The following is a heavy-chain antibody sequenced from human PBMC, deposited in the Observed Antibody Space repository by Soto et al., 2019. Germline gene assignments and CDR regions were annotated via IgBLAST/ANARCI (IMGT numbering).Heavy chain of an antibody. CDR1: GFTFSNAW. CDR2: IKSKTDGGTT. V-gene: IGHV3-15*07. Sequence: PGGSLTLSCAPSGFTFSNAWLNWIRQAPGKGLEWVGRIKSKTDGGTTDYAAPVKGRFTISRDDSKNTLYLQMNSLKTEDTAVYYCTTRGSVAAAGTFYYFDYWGQGT. D-gene: IGHD6-13*01. J-gene: IGHJ4*02. CDR3: TTRGSVAAAGTFYYFDY.